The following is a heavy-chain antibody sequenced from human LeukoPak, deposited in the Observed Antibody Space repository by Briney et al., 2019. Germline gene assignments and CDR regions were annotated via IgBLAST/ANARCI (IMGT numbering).Heavy chain of an antibody. V-gene: IGHV3-7*03. J-gene: IGHJ4*02. CDR2: IKPDGSER. CDR1: GFTFSDHW. CDR3: AKGSYCDSSGSFYLDY. Sequence: GGSLRLSCAVSGFTFSDHWMNWVRQALGKGLEWVANIKPDGSERNYVDSVKGRFTISRDNSKNTLYVQVNSLGTEDTAAYYCAKGSYCDSSGSFYLDYWGQGTLVTVSS. D-gene: IGHD3-22*01.